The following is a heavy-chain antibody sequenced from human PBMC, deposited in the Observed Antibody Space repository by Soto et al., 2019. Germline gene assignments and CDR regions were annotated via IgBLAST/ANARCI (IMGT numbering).Heavy chain of an antibody. CDR1: GYTFSSYG. CDR2: ISAYNGNI. CDR3: ARVEDYFDSSGYAH. Sequence: RPSVKVSCKASGYTFSSYGVTWVRQAPGHGLEWMGWISAYNGNIVYAEKFQGRVTMTTDTSTSTAYMEVRSLSSDDTAVYYCARVEDYFDSSGYAHWGQGTLVTVSS. V-gene: IGHV1-18*04. D-gene: IGHD3-22*01. J-gene: IGHJ4*02.